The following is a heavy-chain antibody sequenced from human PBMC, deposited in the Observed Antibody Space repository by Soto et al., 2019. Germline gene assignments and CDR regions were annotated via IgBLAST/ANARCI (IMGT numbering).Heavy chain of an antibody. D-gene: IGHD3-22*01. CDR1: GFTFSSND. CDR3: ATRPLLPVAP. CDR2: IYSGGST. V-gene: IGHV3-53*01. Sequence: EVQLVESGGGLIQPGGSLRLSCAASGFTFSSNDMNWVRQAPGKGLEWVSLIYSGGSTYYADSVKGRFTISRDNSKNTLYLQMSSLGAEDTAVYSCATRPLLPVAPWGQGTMVTVSS. J-gene: IGHJ3*01.